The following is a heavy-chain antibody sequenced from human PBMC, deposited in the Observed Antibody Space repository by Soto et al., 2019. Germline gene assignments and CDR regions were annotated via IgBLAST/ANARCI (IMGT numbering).Heavy chain of an antibody. J-gene: IGHJ4*02. CDR3: AHRLTYGSGSDYFDF. CDR2: ISGSGGNT. D-gene: IGHD3-10*01. CDR1: GFTFSGYA. Sequence: SLRLSCTASGFTFSGYAMTWVRQAPGKGLEWVSSISGSGGNTDYAESVRGRFTISRDNSQNTLSLQMHSLRADDTAIYYCAHRLTYGSGSDYFDFWGQGVLVTVSS. V-gene: IGHV3-23*01.